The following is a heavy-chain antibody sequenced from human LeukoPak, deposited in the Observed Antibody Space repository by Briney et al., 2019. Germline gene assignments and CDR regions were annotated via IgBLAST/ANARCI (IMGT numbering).Heavy chain of an antibody. V-gene: IGHV3-74*01. CDR2: INSDGSST. CDR3: ATSLIWFGEFPYGMDV. J-gene: IGHJ6*02. D-gene: IGHD3-10*01. CDR1: GFTFSSYW. Sequence: GGSLRLSCAASGFTFSSYWMHWVRHAPGKGLVWVSRINSDGSSTNYADSVKGRFTISRDNSKNTLYLQMNSLRAEDTAVYYCATSLIWFGEFPYGMDVWGQGTTVTVSS.